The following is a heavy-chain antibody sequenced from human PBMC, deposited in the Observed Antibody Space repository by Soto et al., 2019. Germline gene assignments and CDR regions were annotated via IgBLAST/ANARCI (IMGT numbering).Heavy chain of an antibody. J-gene: IGHJ6*03. CDR1: GFTFGDYA. CDR3: TRELRFLGDYYYMDL. Sequence: GGSLRLSCTASGFTFGDYAMSWFRQAPGKGLEWVGFIRSKAYGGTTEYAASVKGRFTISRADSQSIAYLQINSLKTDATAVYYCTRELRFLGDYYYMDLWGKGTTVTVSS. CDR2: IRSKAYGGTT. V-gene: IGHV3-49*03. D-gene: IGHD3-3*01.